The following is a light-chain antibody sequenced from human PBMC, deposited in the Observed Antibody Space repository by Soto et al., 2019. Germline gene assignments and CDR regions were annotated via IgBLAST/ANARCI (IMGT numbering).Light chain of an antibody. J-gene: IGKJ4*01. CDR2: DAS. CDR3: QQRANWPTLT. V-gene: IGKV3-11*01. CDR1: QDILDN. Sequence: EVVLTQSPATLSLSPGEGATLSCRASQDILDNLAWYQQKPGQAPRLLIYDASKGATGIPARFSGSGSGTDFTLTISGLEPEDFVVYYCQQRANWPTLTFGGGTKV.